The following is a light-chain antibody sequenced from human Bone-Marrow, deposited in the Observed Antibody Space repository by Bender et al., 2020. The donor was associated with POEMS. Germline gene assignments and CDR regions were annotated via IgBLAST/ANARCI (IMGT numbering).Light chain of an antibody. CDR1: SGDVGAYNH. CDR2: DVS. Sequence: QSALTQPASVSGSPGQSITISCTGTSGDVGAYNHVSWYLQYPGKAPKLMIYDVSSRPSGVSGRFSGSKSGNTASLTISGLRAEDEADYYCSSYTSSSTYVLFGGGTKLTVL. CDR3: SSYTSSSTYVL. V-gene: IGLV2-14*03. J-gene: IGLJ2*01.